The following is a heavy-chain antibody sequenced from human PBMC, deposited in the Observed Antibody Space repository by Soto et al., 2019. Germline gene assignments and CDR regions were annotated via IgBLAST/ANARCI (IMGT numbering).Heavy chain of an antibody. CDR2: IIPIFGTA. CDR3: AGSIVVVVAATQDDNWFDP. Sequence: SVKVSCKASGGTFSSYAISWVRQAPGQGLEWMGGIIPIFGTANYAQKFQGRVTITADKSTSTAYMELSSLRSEDTAVYYCAGSIVVVVAATQDDNWFDPWGQGTLVTV. D-gene: IGHD2-15*01. CDR1: GGTFSSYA. V-gene: IGHV1-69*06. J-gene: IGHJ5*02.